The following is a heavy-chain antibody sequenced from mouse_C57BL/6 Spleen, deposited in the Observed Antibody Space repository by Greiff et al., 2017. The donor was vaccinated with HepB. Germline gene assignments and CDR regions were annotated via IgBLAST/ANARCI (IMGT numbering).Heavy chain of an antibody. D-gene: IGHD1-1*01. CDR1: GFTFSSYG. V-gene: IGHV5-6*02. CDR2: ISSGGSYT. Sequence: DVKLVESGGDLVKPGGSLKLSCAASGFTFSSYGMSWVRQTPDKRLEWVATISSGGSYTYYPDSVKGRFTISRDKAKNTLYLQMSSLKSEDTAMYYCARREDGSSLDYWGQGTTLTVSS. J-gene: IGHJ2*01. CDR3: ARREDGSSLDY.